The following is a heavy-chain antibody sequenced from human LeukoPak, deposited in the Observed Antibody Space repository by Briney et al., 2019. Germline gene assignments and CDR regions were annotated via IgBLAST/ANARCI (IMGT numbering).Heavy chain of an antibody. J-gene: IGHJ4*02. D-gene: IGHD6-13*01. Sequence: GGSLRLSCAASGFTFSSYGMSWVRQAPGKGLEWVSAISGSGGSTYYADSVKGRFTISRDNSKNTLYLQMNSLRAEDTAVYYCARDPSIAAAGYFDYWGQGTLVTVSS. CDR3: ARDPSIAAAGYFDY. V-gene: IGHV3-23*01. CDR2: ISGSGGST. CDR1: GFTFSSYG.